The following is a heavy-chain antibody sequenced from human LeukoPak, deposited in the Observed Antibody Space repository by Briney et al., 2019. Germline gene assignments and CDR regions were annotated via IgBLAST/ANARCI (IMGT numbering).Heavy chain of an antibody. J-gene: IGHJ4*02. Sequence: GGSLRLSCAASGFTFSTYAMSWVRQAPGKGLELVPAISSTGGHTYYADSVKGRFTISRDNSKDTLFLQMNSLKADDTAVYYCAKASRQAAVASPLDYWGQGSLVTVSS. CDR1: GFTFSTYA. D-gene: IGHD6-19*01. V-gene: IGHV3-23*01. CDR3: AKASRQAAVASPLDY. CDR2: ISSTGGHT.